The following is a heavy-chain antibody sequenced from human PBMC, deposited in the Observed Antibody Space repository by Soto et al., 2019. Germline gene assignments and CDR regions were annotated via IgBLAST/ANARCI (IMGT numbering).Heavy chain of an antibody. V-gene: IGHV1-3*01. CDR3: ARGLHVVPAAIHRFDY. CDR2: VNAGNGNT. CDR1: GYTFTSYA. J-gene: IGHJ4*02. Sequence: ASVKVSCKAPGYTFTSYAMHWVRQAPGQRLEWMGWVNAGNGNTKYSQKFQGRVTITRDTSASTAYMELSSLRSEDTAVYYCARGLHVVPAAIHRFDYWGQGTLVTVSS. D-gene: IGHD2-2*01.